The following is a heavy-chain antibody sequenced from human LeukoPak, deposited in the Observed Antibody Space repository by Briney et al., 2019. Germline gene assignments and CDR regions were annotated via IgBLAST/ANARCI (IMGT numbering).Heavy chain of an antibody. CDR2: ISYDGSNK. CDR3: ARDKLPRGMDV. Sequence: GGSLRLSCAASGFTFSSYAMHWVRQAPGRGLEWVAVISYDGSNKYYADSVKGRFTISRDNSKNTLYLQMNSLRAEDTAVYYCARDKLPRGMDVWGQGTTVTVSS. V-gene: IGHV3-30-3*01. J-gene: IGHJ6*02. CDR1: GFTFSSYA. D-gene: IGHD1-26*01.